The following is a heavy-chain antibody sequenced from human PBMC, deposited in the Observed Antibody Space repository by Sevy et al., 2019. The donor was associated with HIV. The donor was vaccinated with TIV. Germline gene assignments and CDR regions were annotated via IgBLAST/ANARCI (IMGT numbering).Heavy chain of an antibody. V-gene: IGHV4-61*01. Sequence: SETLSLSCSVSGGSVSSGTYYWSWIRQPPGKGLEWIGHIYKTGSTNYKLSLQSRVTISVETSTNQFSRRLRSVTAADTAVYYCARVPRGQLWYSGSLGGYYYHMDVWGKGTTVTVSS. CDR1: GGSVSSGTYY. CDR3: ARVPRGQLWYSGSLGGYYYHMDV. CDR2: IYKTGST. D-gene: IGHD3-16*01. J-gene: IGHJ6*03.